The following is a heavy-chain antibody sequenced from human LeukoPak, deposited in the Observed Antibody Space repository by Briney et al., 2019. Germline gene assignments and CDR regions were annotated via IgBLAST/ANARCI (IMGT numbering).Heavy chain of an antibody. V-gene: IGHV1-24*01. CDR1: GYTLTELS. Sequence: ASVKVSCEVSGYTLTELSMHWVRQAPGKGLEWMGGFDPEDGETIYAQKFQGRVTMTEDTSTDTAYMELSSLRSEDTAVYYCATDWVVSRKLVRFSPEYFQHWGRGTLVTVSS. CDR3: ATDWVVSRKLVRFSPEYFQH. D-gene: IGHD3-10*01. CDR2: FDPEDGET. J-gene: IGHJ1*01.